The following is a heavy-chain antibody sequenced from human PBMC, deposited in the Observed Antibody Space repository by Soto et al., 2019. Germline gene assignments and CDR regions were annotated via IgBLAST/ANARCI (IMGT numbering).Heavy chain of an antibody. J-gene: IGHJ6*02. D-gene: IGHD6-6*01. Sequence: GGSLRLSCAASGFTFSSYVMSWVRQAPGKGLEWVTTISGSGGSTYYADSVKGRFTISRDNSKNTLYLQMNSLRAEDAAVYYCAKESSSIYYGMDVWGQGTTVTVSS. CDR3: AKESSSIYYGMDV. V-gene: IGHV3-23*01. CDR1: GFTFSSYV. CDR2: ISGSGGST.